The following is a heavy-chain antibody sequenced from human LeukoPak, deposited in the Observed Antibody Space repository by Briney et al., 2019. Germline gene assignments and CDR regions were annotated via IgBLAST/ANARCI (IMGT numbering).Heavy chain of an antibody. Sequence: EASETLSLTCTVSGGSISSYYWSWIRQPPGRGLEWIGYISYSGSTNYNPSLNSRVTISVDTSKNQFSLKLTSVTAADTAVYYCGRVFYSSNWNLFDPWGQGTLVTVSS. CDR3: GRVFYSSNWNLFDP. V-gene: IGHV4-59*01. D-gene: IGHD6-13*01. CDR1: GGSISSYY. CDR2: ISYSGST. J-gene: IGHJ5*02.